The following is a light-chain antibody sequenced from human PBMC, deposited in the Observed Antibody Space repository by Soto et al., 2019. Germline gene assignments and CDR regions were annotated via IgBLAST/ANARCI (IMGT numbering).Light chain of an antibody. CDR1: QTISNW. J-gene: IGKJ4*01. CDR3: QQYNTYPLT. V-gene: IGKV1-5*01. Sequence: DIQMTQSPSTLSASVGDRVTITCRASQTISNWLAWYQQKPGKAPKVLIFDASTLDGGVPSRFSGRRSGTDFTLTISSLQPRDFGTYYCQQYNTYPLTFGGGTKVDIK. CDR2: DAS.